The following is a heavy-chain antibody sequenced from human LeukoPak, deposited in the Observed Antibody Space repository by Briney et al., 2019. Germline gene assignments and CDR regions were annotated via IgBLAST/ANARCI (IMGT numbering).Heavy chain of an antibody. V-gene: IGHV4-34*01. CDR3: ATLAANTYYYYYGMDV. CDR1: GGSFSGYY. J-gene: IGHJ6*02. Sequence: SETLSLTCAVYGGSFSGYYWSWLRQPPGKGLEWIGEINHSGSTNYNPSLKSRVTISVDTSKNQFSLKLSSVTAADTAVYYCATLAANTYYYYYGMDVGGQRTTVTV. D-gene: IGHD2-15*01. CDR2: INHSGST.